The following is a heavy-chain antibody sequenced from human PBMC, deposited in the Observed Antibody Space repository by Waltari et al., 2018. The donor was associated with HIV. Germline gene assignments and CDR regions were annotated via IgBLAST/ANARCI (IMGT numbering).Heavy chain of an antibody. J-gene: IGHJ6*02. CDR2: IISDGSHT. CDR1: EFSFSSYW. V-gene: IGHV3-74*01. D-gene: IGHD3-10*01. Sequence: EVQLVESGGDLVQPGGSLRLSCAASEFSFSSYWMHWVRQAPGKGLVWVCSIISDGSHTNYAESVKGRFTVSRYNPRNPFYLHVSSLSAEDTVVYYCLRVRVNVVLGVKDYYYGMDVLGQGTTVTVSS. CDR3: LRVRVNVVLGVKDYYYGMDV.